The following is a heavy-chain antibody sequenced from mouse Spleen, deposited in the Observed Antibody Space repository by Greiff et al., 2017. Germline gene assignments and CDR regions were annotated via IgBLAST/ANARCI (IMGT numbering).Heavy chain of an antibody. J-gene: IGHJ2*01. CDR2: IRNKANGYTT. CDR3: ARLIYCGNVAY. V-gene: IGHV7-3*01. CDR1: GFTFTDYY. D-gene: IGHD2-1*01. Sequence: EVQRVESGGGLVQPGGSLSLSCAASGFTFTDYYMSWVRQPPGKALEWLGFIRNKANGYTTEYSATVKGRFTISRDNSQSILYLQMNALRAEDSATYYCARLIYCGNVAYWGQGTTLTVSA.